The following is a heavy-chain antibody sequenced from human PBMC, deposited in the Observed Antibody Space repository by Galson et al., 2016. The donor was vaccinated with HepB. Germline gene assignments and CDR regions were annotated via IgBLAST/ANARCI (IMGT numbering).Heavy chain of an antibody. D-gene: IGHD3-22*01. CDR1: GGSISSHY. J-gene: IGHJ4*02. V-gene: IGHV4-59*11. CDR3: ARSVYNYYDSSGPPLFLGY. CDR2: IYYSGST. Sequence: SETLSLTCSVSGGSISSHYWSWIRQPPGKGPEWIGYIYYSGSTNYNPSLKSRVTISADTSKNQFSLKLRSLTAADTAIYYCARSVYNYYDSSGPPLFLGYWGQGTLVTVSS.